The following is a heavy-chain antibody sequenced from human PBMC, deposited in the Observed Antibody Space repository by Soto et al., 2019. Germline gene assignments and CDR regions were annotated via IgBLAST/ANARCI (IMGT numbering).Heavy chain of an antibody. J-gene: IGHJ6*03. Sequence: PGGSLRLSCFASGFTVSSNYMSWVRQAPGKGLEWVSAISGSGGSTYYADSVKGRFTISRDNSKNTLYLQMNSLRAEDTAVYYCAKTSNSYYYYYYMAVWGKGTTVTVSS. V-gene: IGHV3-23*01. D-gene: IGHD4-4*01. CDR1: GFTVSSNY. CDR3: AKTSNSYYYYYYMAV. CDR2: ISGSGGST.